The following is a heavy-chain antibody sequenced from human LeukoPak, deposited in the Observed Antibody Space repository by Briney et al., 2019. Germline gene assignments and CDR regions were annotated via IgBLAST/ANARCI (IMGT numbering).Heavy chain of an antibody. V-gene: IGHV3-23*01. CDR2: ITGSSSNT. CDR1: GFTFSSYV. Sequence: GGSLRLSCAASGFTFSSYVMNWVRQAPGKGLEWVSGITGSSSNTEYADSVKGRFTISRDNSKNTLYLQMNSLRAEDTAVYYCAKEHCSSTSCYQSDYWGQGTLVTVSS. J-gene: IGHJ4*02. CDR3: AKEHCSSTSCYQSDY. D-gene: IGHD2-2*01.